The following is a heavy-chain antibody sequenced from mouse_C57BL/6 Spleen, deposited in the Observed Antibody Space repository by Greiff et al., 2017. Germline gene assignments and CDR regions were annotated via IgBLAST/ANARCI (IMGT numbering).Heavy chain of an antibody. CDR2: IFPGSGST. CDR1: GYTFTSYW. V-gene: IGHV1-56*01. CDR3: ARSLYDYSWYFDV. J-gene: IGHJ1*03. D-gene: IGHD2-4*01. Sequence: QVQLQQSGPELVRPGASVKISCKAPGYTFTSYWMQWVRQRPGQGLEWIGEIFPGSGSTYYNEKFKGKATLTVDTSSSTAYMQLSSLTSEDSAVYFCARSLYDYSWYFDVWGTGTTVTVSS.